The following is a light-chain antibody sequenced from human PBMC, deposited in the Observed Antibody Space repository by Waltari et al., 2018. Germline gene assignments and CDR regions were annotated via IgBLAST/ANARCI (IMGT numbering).Light chain of an antibody. CDR2: KDT. CDR1: TLPDQS. CDR3: QSADSSNTHVF. J-gene: IGLJ2*01. V-gene: IGLV3-25*03. Sequence: SSELTLPPSVSVSPGQTASNSCSGDTLPDQSVPWYQQKAGQAPVLVMYKDTERPSGIPERFSGSTSGTIVTLIISGVQAEDEADYYCQSADSSNTHVFFGGGTKLTVL.